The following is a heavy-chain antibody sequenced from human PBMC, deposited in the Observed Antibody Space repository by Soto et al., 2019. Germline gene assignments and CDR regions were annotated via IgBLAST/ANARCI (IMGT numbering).Heavy chain of an antibody. CDR3: ERHAYYYGSWCYWSFDS. Sequence: GESLKISCQGSGYSLTSYWLGWVRQMPWKGLEWMGIIYPGDSDTRYSPSFQGQVTISADKSIITAYLQWSSLKASDTAMYYCERHAYYYGSWCYWSFDSWGQGTLVTVSS. CDR2: IYPGDSDT. V-gene: IGHV5-51*01. CDR1: GYSLTSYW. D-gene: IGHD3-10*01. J-gene: IGHJ4*02.